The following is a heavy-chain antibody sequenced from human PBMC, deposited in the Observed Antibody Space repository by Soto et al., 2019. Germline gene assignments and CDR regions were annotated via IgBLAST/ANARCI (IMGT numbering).Heavy chain of an antibody. J-gene: IGHJ6*02. Sequence: ASVKVSCKASGYTFTSYYMHWVRQAPGQGLEWMGIINPSGGSTSYAQKFQGRVTMTRDTSTSTVYMELSSLRSEDTAVYYCAKDVAAAGRIDIWGQGTTVTVSS. CDR3: AKDVAAAGRIDI. V-gene: IGHV1-46*01. CDR2: INPSGGST. D-gene: IGHD6-13*01. CDR1: GYTFTSYY.